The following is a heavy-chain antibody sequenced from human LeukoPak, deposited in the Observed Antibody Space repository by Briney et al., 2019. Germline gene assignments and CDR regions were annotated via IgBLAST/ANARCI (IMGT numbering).Heavy chain of an antibody. Sequence: ASVKVSCKASGYTFTGYYMHWVRQPPGQGLEWMGWINPNSGGTNYAQKFQGRITMTRDTSISTAYMELSSLRSGDTAVYYCTVRERDYWGQGTLVTVSS. V-gene: IGHV1-2*02. J-gene: IGHJ4*02. CDR1: GYTFTGYY. CDR3: TVRERDY. CDR2: INPNSGGT. D-gene: IGHD3-10*01.